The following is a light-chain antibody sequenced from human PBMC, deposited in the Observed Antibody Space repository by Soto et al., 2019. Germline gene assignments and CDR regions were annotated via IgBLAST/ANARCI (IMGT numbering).Light chain of an antibody. J-gene: IGKJ4*01. CDR2: GAS. V-gene: IGKV3-15*01. CDR1: QDIRSS. CDR3: QQDSSLPLT. Sequence: EIVMTQSPATLSVSPGERVTLSCRASQDIRSSLAWYQQKPGQAPRLLIYGASIRATGVPATFSGSGSGTEFTLSISSLQSEHLGVYYCQQDSSLPLTFGGGTKVEIK.